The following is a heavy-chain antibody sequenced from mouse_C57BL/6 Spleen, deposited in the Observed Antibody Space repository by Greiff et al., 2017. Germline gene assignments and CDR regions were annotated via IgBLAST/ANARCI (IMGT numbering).Heavy chain of an antibody. Sequence: QVQLKQSGTELVKPGASVKLSCKASGYTFTSYWMHWVKQRPGQGLEWIGNINPSNGGTNYNEKFKSKATLTVDKSSSTAYMQLSSLTSEDSAVDYCAREDYYDYYRGGYFDYWGQGTTLTVSS. CDR3: AREDYYDYYRGGYFDY. D-gene: IGHD2-4*01. CDR1: GYTFTSYW. CDR2: INPSNGGT. V-gene: IGHV1-53*01. J-gene: IGHJ2*01.